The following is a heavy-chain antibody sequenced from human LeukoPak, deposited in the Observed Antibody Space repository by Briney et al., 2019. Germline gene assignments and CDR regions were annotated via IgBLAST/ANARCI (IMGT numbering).Heavy chain of an antibody. D-gene: IGHD6-19*01. V-gene: IGHV3-72*01. CDR1: GFTFSDHY. Sequence: GGSLLLSCAASGFTFSDHYMDWVRPAPGKGLEWVGRSRNKANSYTTEYAASVKGRFTISRDDSKNSLYLQMNSLKTEDTAVYYCARLHSSGWYTDYWGQGTLVTVSS. CDR3: ARLHSSGWYTDY. CDR2: SRNKANSYTT. J-gene: IGHJ4*02.